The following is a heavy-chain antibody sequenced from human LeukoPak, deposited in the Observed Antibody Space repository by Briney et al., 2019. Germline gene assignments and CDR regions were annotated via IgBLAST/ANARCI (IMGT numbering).Heavy chain of an antibody. CDR3: AKGGGGRLIYYHYMDV. CDR1: GFMFDDYA. CDR2: ITWKSDNI. V-gene: IGHV3-9*03. D-gene: IGHD3-16*01. J-gene: IGHJ6*03. Sequence: PGGSLRLSCAASGFMFDDYAMHWVRHAPGKGLECVSGITWKSDNIQYADSVKGRFTISRDNAKNSLYLQMNSLRAEDMALYYCAKGGGGRLIYYHYMDVWGKGTTVTVSS.